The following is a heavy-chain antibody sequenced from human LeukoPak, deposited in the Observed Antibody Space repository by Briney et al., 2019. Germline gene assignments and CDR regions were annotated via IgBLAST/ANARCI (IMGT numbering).Heavy chain of an antibody. CDR1: GLTFSSYS. Sequence: GGSLRLSCAASGLTFSSYSMNWVRQAPGKGLEWVSSISSSSYIYHADSVKGRFTISRDNAKNSLYLQMNSLRAEDTAVYYCARDGGAAAGFFDYWGQGTLVTVSS. CDR3: ARDGGAAAGFFDY. D-gene: IGHD6-13*01. CDR2: ISSSSYI. J-gene: IGHJ4*02. V-gene: IGHV3-21*01.